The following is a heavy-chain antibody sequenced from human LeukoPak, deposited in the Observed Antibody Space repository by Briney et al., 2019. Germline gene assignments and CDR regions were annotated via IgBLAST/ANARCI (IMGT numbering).Heavy chain of an antibody. J-gene: IGHJ4*02. Sequence: QSGGSLRLSCAASGFTFSNYGMSWVRQAPGKGLEWVSAISGSGDSTYYADSVKGRFSLSRDNSKNTLYLQMNSLRAGDTAFYYCARSIRGYSYVLDYWGQGTLVTVSS. CDR3: ARSIRGYSYVLDY. D-gene: IGHD5-18*01. V-gene: IGHV3-23*01. CDR2: ISGSGDST. CDR1: GFTFSNYG.